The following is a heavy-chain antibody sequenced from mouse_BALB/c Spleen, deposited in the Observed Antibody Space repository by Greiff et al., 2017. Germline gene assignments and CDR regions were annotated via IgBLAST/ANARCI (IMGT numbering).Heavy chain of an antibody. CDR2: IYPSDSYT. V-gene: IGHV1-69*02. CDR1: GYTFTSYW. Sequence: QVQLQQPGAELVRPGASVKLSCKASGYTFTSYWINWVKQRPGQGLEWIGNIYPSDSYTNYNQKFKDKATLTVDKSSSTAYMQLSSPTSEDSAVYYCTRSRDYFDYWAKAPLSQSPQ. CDR3: TRSRDYFDY. J-gene: IGHJ2*01.